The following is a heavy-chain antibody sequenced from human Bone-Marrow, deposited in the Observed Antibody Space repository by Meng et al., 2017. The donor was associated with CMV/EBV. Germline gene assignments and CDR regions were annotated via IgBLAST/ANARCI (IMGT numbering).Heavy chain of an antibody. Sequence: ASVKVSCKASGYTFTGYYMHWVRQAPGQGLEWMGIILPISGTTDYAQKFQGRVTITTDGSTDTTYMELSSLRSEDTAVYYCASNYYGSGSFFSWGQGTLVTVSS. D-gene: IGHD3-10*01. CDR3: ASNYYGSGSFFS. CDR1: GYTFTGYY. J-gene: IGHJ5*02. V-gene: IGHV1-46*01. CDR2: ILPISGTT.